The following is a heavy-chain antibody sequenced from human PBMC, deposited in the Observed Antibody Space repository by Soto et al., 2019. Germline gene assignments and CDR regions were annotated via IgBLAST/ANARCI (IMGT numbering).Heavy chain of an antibody. CDR3: AFDVQTGVVYFDN. V-gene: IGHV1-69*02. J-gene: IGHJ4*02. CDR1: GGTFSTYT. Sequence: QVQLVQSGAEVARPGSSVKVSCKASGGTFSTYTISWVRQAPGQGLEWLGRIIPRFGLPNPAQKFRDRVTITADKSTDTAYLEMNSLRPEDTAVYYCAFDVQTGVVYFDNWGQGTLVTVSS. D-gene: IGHD2-21*01. CDR2: IIPRFGLP.